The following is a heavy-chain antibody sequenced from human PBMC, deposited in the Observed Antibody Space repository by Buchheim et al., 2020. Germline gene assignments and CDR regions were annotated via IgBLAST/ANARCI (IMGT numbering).Heavy chain of an antibody. V-gene: IGHV3-64*02. Sequence: EVQLVESGEGLVQPGGSLRLSCAASGFTFSSYAMHWVRQAPGKGLEYVSAISSNGGSTYYADSVKGRFTISRDNSKNTLYLQMGSLRAEDMAVYYCARDRRGGHSVNYYYGMDVWGQGTT. CDR2: ISSNGGST. CDR1: GFTFSSYA. D-gene: IGHD3-10*01. CDR3: ARDRRGGHSVNYYYGMDV. J-gene: IGHJ6*02.